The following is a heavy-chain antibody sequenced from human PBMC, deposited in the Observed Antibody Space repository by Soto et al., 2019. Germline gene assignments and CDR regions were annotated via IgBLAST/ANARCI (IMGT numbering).Heavy chain of an antibody. D-gene: IGHD3-16*01. CDR1: GLTISTKY. Sequence: VTPGGALRLSCAASGLTISTKYMSWVRQAPGKGLEWVSVIYSGGSTFYAYSVRGRGTISRDNSKNTVNLQMNSLSAEDTAVYYCARDPWAADDWGQGTLVIVSS. CDR2: IYSGGST. CDR3: ARDPWAADD. V-gene: IGHV3-66*01. J-gene: IGHJ4*02.